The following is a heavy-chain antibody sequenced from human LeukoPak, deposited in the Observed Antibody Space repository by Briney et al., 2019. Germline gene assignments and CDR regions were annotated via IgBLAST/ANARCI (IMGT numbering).Heavy chain of an antibody. CDR2: IKQDGSQK. CDR1: GFTFSSYG. D-gene: IGHD6-19*01. CDR3: VAGTTY. J-gene: IGHJ4*02. Sequence: GGSLRLSCAASGFTFSSYGMHWVRQAPDRGLEWVAIIKQDGSQKYYVDSVKGRFTISRDNARNSLYLQMNSLRAEDTAVYWAVAGTTYWGQGTLVTVSS. V-gene: IGHV3-7*03.